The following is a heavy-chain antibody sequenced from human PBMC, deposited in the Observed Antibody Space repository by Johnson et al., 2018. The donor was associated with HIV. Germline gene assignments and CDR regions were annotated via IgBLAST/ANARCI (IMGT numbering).Heavy chain of an antibody. Sequence: QVQLVESGGGVVQPGRSLILSCAASGFTFSSYAMHWVRQAPGKGLEWVAVISYDATNKYYADSVKGRFTISRDNSKNTLYLQMNSLRPEDTAVYYCARDFSVYYERGAFDIWGQGTMVTVSS. D-gene: IGHD5/OR15-5a*01. V-gene: IGHV3-30-3*01. CDR2: ISYDATNK. CDR1: GFTFSSYA. J-gene: IGHJ3*02. CDR3: ARDFSVYYERGAFDI.